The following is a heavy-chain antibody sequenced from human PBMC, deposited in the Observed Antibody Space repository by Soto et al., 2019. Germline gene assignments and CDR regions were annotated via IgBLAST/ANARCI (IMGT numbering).Heavy chain of an antibody. CDR1: GGSISSYY. D-gene: IGHD1-1*01. CDR3: ARVANSQQPYYYYYYMDV. CDR2: IYYSGST. J-gene: IGHJ6*03. Sequence: SETLSLTCTVSGGSISSYYWSWIRQPPGKGLEWIGYIYYSGSTNYNPSLKSRVTISVDTSKNQFSLKLSSVTAADTAVYYCARVANSQQPYYYYYYMDVWGKGTTVTVSS. V-gene: IGHV4-59*01.